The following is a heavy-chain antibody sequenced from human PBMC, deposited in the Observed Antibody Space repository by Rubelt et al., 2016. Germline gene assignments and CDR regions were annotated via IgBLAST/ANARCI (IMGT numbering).Heavy chain of an antibody. Sequence: EVQLVESGGGLVQPGGSLRLSCAASGFTFSSYSMNWVRQAPGKGLEWVSSISSSSSYIYYADSVKGRFTIARDNAKNSLYRQMNSLRAEDTAVYYCAREVTAVAASEFDYWGQGTLVTVSS. CDR2: ISSSSSYI. V-gene: IGHV3-21*01. CDR1: GFTFSSYS. D-gene: IGHD6-19*01. J-gene: IGHJ4*02. CDR3: AREVTAVAASEFDY.